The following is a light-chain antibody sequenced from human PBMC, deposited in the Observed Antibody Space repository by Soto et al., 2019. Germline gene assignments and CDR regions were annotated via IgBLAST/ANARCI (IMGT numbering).Light chain of an antibody. CDR1: SSNIGNNA. V-gene: IGLV1-36*01. CDR3: AAWDDSLQGVV. J-gene: IGLJ2*01. Sequence: QSVLTQPPSVSDAPRQRVTVSCSGGSSNIGNNAVSWYQQLPGKAPKLLIYSDDLLPSGVSDRFSGSKSGTSASLAISGLQTEDEADYYCAAWDDSLQGVVFGGGTKVTVL. CDR2: SDD.